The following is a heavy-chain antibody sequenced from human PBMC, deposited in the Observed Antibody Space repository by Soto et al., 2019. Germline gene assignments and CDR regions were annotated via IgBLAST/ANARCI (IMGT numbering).Heavy chain of an antibody. CDR1: GGSISSGVYY. D-gene: IGHD4-17*01. CDR3: ARDGVTTVTTHAFDI. Sequence: SETLSLTCTVSGGSISSGVYYWSWIRHHPGNGLEWIGYIYYSGSTYYNPSLKSRVTISVDTSKNQFSLKLSSVTAADTAVYYCARDGVTTVTTHAFDIWGQGTMITV. J-gene: IGHJ3*02. CDR2: IYYSGST. V-gene: IGHV4-31*03.